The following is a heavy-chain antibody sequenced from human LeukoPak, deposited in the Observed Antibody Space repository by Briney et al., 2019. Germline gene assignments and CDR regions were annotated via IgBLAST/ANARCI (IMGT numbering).Heavy chain of an antibody. Sequence: GGSLRLSCAASGFTFSSYAMSWVRQAPGKGLEWVSAISGSGGSTYYADSVKGRFTISRDNSKNTLYLRMNSLRAEDTAVYYCAKDQGGSRFFDYWGQGTLVTVSS. CDR3: AKDQGGSRFFDY. D-gene: IGHD1-26*01. V-gene: IGHV3-23*01. CDR2: ISGSGGST. J-gene: IGHJ4*02. CDR1: GFTFSSYA.